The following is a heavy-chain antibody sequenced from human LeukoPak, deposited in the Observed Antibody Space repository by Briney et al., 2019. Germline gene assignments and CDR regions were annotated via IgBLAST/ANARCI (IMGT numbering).Heavy chain of an antibody. CDR1: GYSISSGYY. V-gene: IGHV4-61*01. J-gene: IGHJ4*02. CDR3: ARSWGQQLPPVY. D-gene: IGHD6-13*01. Sequence: SETLSLTCTVSGYSISSGYYWTWIRQSPGKGLEWIGYIYNSGNTNYNPSLKSRVTISIDTSKNQFSLKLSSVTAADTAVYYCARSWGQQLPPVYWGQGTLVTVSS. CDR2: IYNSGNT.